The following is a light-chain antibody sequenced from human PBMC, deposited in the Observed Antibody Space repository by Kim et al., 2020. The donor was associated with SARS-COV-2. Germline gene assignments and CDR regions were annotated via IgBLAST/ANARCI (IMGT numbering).Light chain of an antibody. CDR3: SSYTSSSTLV. Sequence: GHALTISCTGTSSDVDGYNYVSWYQQHPGKAPKLMIYDVYNRPSGVSNRLSGSKSGNTASLTISGLQADDEADYYCSSYTSSSTLVFGGGTQLTVL. CDR1: SSDVDGYNY. J-gene: IGLJ3*02. V-gene: IGLV2-14*03. CDR2: DVY.